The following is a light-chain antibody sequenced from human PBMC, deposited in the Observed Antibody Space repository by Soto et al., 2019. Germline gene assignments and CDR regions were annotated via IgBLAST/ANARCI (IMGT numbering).Light chain of an antibody. CDR1: DSNIGSYS. J-gene: IGLJ1*01. Sequence: QSVLTQPHSVSGTPGQRLTVSCSGSDSNIGSYSVHWFQQLPGTAPKLLIYSNNQRPSGVPDRFSGSKSGTSASLAISGLQSEDEADYYCAAWDDSLNGYVFGTGSKVTVL. V-gene: IGLV1-44*01. CDR3: AAWDDSLNGYV. CDR2: SNN.